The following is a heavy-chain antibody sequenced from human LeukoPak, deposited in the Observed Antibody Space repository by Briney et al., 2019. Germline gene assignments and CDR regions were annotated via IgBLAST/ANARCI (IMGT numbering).Heavy chain of an antibody. CDR1: GGSITHYY. J-gene: IGHJ4*02. V-gene: IGHV4-59*08. CDR3: ARHWETSSWYVDY. Sequence: PSETLSLTCTVSGGSITHYYWSWIRQPPGKGLVWIGYIFYSGNTNYNPSLKSRVTISVDTSKNQFSLKLSSVTAADTAVYYCARHWETSSWYVDYWGQGTLVTVSS. CDR2: IFYSGNT. D-gene: IGHD6-13*01.